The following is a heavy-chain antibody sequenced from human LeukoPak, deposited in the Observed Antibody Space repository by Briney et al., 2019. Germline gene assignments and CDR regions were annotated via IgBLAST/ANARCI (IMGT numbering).Heavy chain of an antibody. CDR2: MWYDGSNK. CDR1: GFTFSFYG. D-gene: IGHD1-26*01. J-gene: IGHJ4*01. CDR3: AKAPTYSGSHGYFDY. V-gene: IGHV3-30*02. Sequence: GESLRLSCATSGFTFSFYGMHWVRQAPGKGLEWVAFMWYDGSNKYYADSVKGRFTISRDNSKNTLYLQMNSLRAEDTAVYYCAKAPTYSGSHGYFDYWGQGTLVIVSS.